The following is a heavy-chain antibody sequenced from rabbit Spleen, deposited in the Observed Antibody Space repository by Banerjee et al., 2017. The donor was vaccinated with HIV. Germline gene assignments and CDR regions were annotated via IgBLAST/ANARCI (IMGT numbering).Heavy chain of an antibody. CDR3: AWDTSSSCSSYGMDL. CDR2: IDSGSSGFT. CDR1: GVSFSSSYY. V-gene: IGHV1S40*01. Sequence: QSLEESGGDLVKPGASLTLTCTASGVSFSSSYYMVCLGQARGKGLEWIACIDSGSSGFTYFASWAKGRFACSKTSSTTVTLQMTRLTSPATAASFCAWDTSSSCSSYGMDLWGPGTLVTVS. D-gene: IGHD1-1*01. J-gene: IGHJ6*01.